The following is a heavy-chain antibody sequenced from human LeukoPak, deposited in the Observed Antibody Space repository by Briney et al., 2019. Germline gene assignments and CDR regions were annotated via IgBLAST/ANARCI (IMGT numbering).Heavy chain of an antibody. Sequence: SETLSLTCTVSGGSISSYYWSWIRQPPGRGLEWIGYIYDSGSTSYNPSLKSRVTISVDTSKNQFSLRLSSVTAADPAVYYCAREAYCGADCYSGFDYWGQGTLVTVSS. V-gene: IGHV4-59*01. D-gene: IGHD2-21*02. J-gene: IGHJ4*02. CDR2: IYDSGST. CDR1: GGSISSYY. CDR3: AREAYCGADCYSGFDY.